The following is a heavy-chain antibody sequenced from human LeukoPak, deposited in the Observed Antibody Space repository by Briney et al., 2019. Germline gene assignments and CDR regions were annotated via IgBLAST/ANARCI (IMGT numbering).Heavy chain of an antibody. V-gene: IGHV5-51*01. D-gene: IGHD1-1*01. J-gene: IGHJ4*02. CDR1: GYTFSSYW. CDR3: ARQNDLRLDY. Sequence: GESLKISGKGSGYTFSSYWIGWVRQMPGKGLEWMGIIYPGDSDTRYSPSLQGQVTISVDTSIGTAYLQWSSLKASDTAIYYCARQNDLRLDYWGQGTLVTVSS. CDR2: IYPGDSDT.